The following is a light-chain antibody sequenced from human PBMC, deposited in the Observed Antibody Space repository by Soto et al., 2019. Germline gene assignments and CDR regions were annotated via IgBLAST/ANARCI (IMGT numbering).Light chain of an antibody. CDR1: SSNIGAGYD. J-gene: IGLJ3*02. Sequence: QSVLTQPPSVSGAPGQRVTISCTGSSSNIGAGYDVHWYQQLPGTAPKLLIYGNSNRPSGVPDRFSGSKSGTSASLAITGLQAEDEAGYYCQSSDSSLSGSVFGGGTKVTVL. V-gene: IGLV1-40*01. CDR3: QSSDSSLSGSV. CDR2: GNS.